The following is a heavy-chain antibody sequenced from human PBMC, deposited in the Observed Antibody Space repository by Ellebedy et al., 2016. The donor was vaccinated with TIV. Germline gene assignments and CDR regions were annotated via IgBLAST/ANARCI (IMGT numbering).Heavy chain of an antibody. V-gene: IGHV1-69*13. D-gene: IGHD6-6*01. CDR1: GGTFSSYA. CDR3: ARDEGAARSLLYYYYGMDV. Sequence: AASVKVSCKASGGTFSSYAISWVRQAPGQGLEWMGGIIPIFGTANYAQKFQGRVTITADESTSTAYMELSSLRSEDTAVYYCARDEGAARSLLYYYYGMDVWGQGTTVTVSS. J-gene: IGHJ6*02. CDR2: IIPIFGTA.